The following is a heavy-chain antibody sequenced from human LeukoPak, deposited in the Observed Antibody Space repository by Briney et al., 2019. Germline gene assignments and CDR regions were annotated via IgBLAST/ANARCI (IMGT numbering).Heavy chain of an antibody. CDR1: GFDFSTYT. D-gene: IGHD2-2*01. CDR3: ARDGPAAIHYGMDV. J-gene: IGHJ6*02. Sequence: GGSLRLSCAASGFDFSTYTMNWVRQAPGEGLEWVSSISSSSSYIYYADSGKGRFTISRDNAKNSLYLQMNSLRAEDTAVYYCARDGPAAIHYGMDVWGQGTTVTVSS. CDR2: ISSSSSYI. V-gene: IGHV3-21*01.